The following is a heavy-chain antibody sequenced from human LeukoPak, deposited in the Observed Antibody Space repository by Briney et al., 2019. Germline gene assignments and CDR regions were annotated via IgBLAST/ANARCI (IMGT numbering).Heavy chain of an antibody. CDR2: IKRKTDGGTT. V-gene: IGHV3-15*01. J-gene: IGHJ4*02. Sequence: GGSLRLSCAASGFSFNDAWMSWVRQAPGKGLEWVGRIKRKTDGGTTDYAAPVKGRFTISRDDSRTSLYLQMNNLKTEDTAVYYCTTDTRRVVVPKWGQGTLVTVSS. CDR3: TTDTRRVVVPK. CDR1: GFSFNDAW. D-gene: IGHD2-15*01.